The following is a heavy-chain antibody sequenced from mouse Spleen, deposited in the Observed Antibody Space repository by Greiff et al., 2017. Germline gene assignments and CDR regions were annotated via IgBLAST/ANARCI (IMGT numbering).Heavy chain of an antibody. CDR1: GFTFSDYY. V-gene: IGHV5-12*01. J-gene: IGHJ1*03. Sequence: EVKLMESGGGLVQPGGSLKLSCAASGFTFSDYYMYWVRQTPEKRLEWVAYISNGGGSTYYPDTVKGRFTISRDNAKNTLYLQMSRLKSEDTAMYYCARPDGSSYGYFDVWGTGTTVTVSS. D-gene: IGHD1-1*01. CDR2: ISNGGGST. CDR3: ARPDGSSYGYFDV.